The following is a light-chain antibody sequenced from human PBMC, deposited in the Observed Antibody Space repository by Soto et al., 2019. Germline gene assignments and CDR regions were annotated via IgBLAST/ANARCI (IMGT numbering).Light chain of an antibody. CDR2: GAS. Sequence: EIVLTQSPGTLSLFPGERATLSCRASQSVNSRYLAWYQQKPGQAPRLLSNGASSRATGIPDRFSGSGSGTDFTLTISRLEPEDFAVYYCQQYSSSPLTFGQGTRLEIK. J-gene: IGKJ5*01. CDR1: QSVNSRY. CDR3: QQYSSSPLT. V-gene: IGKV3-20*01.